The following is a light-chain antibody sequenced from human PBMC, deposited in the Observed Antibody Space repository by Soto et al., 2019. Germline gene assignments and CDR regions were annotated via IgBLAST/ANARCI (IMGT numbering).Light chain of an antibody. V-gene: IGKV4-1*01. CDR1: QTVLYISNNENY. CDR2: WAS. CDR3: QQYYSSPYT. J-gene: IGKJ2*01. Sequence: DIVMTQSPDSLAVSLGERATINCKSSQTVLYISNNENYLAWYQQKPGQPPKLLISWASTRESGVPDRFSGSGSGTDFTLTISSLQAEDVAVYYCQQYYSSPYTFGQGTKLQIK.